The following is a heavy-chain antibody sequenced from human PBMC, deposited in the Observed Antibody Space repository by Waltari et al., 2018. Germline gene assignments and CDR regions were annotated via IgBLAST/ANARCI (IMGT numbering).Heavy chain of an antibody. V-gene: IGHV3-15*01. CDR2: IKSKDDGGTA. Sequence: EVQLVESVGDLIKPGGSLRLSCSASGLNFRNAWLTWVRQAPGKGLEWVGRIKSKDDGGTADYAAPVKGRFTISRNDSKQTLYLYMNNLETEDTGVYYCTTPRGFSGYDSNFDYWGQGTLVTV. J-gene: IGHJ4*02. CDR3: TTPRGFSGYDSNFDY. D-gene: IGHD5-12*01. CDR1: GLNFRNAW.